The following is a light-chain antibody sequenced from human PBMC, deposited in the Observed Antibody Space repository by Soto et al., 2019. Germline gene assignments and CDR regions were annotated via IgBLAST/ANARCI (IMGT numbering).Light chain of an antibody. CDR3: CSFAVGAALV. V-gene: IGLV2-23*01. J-gene: IGLJ2*01. CDR2: EGT. Sequence: QSALTQPASVSASPGQSITISCTGTSSNVGTYDFVSWYQHHPDKAPKLIIYEGTKRPSGISSRFSGSKSGNTASLTISGLQAEDDADYYCCSFAVGAALVFGGGTKVTVL. CDR1: SSNVGTYDF.